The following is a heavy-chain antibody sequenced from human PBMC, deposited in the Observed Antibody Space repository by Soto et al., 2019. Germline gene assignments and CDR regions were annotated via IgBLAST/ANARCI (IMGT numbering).Heavy chain of an antibody. CDR2: IIPVLGIT. Sequence: SQAVVKKPGSSVKVSCKASGGTFSGYAISWVRQAPGQGLEWMGGIIPVLGITNYAQKFQGRITIAADESTGTAHMDLRSLSSEDTAVYYCAKDPRSITGTTSSEDFQQWGQGTLVTVSS. V-gene: IGHV1-69*01. CDR1: GGTFSGYA. J-gene: IGHJ1*01. CDR3: AKDPRSITGTTSSEDFQQ. D-gene: IGHD1-20*01.